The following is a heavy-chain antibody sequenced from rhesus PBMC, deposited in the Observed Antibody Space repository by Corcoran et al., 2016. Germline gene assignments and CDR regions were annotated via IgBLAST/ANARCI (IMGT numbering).Heavy chain of an antibody. D-gene: IGHD4-29*01. J-gene: IGHJ3*01. CDR2: IYGRGSST. CDR3: AREGVHDYGSPGAFDF. V-gene: IGHV4-169*02. CDR1: GGSISSSY. Sequence: QLQLQESGPGLVKPSETLSVTCAVSGGSISSSYWSWIRQAPGKGLEWIGYIYGRGSSTNYNPSLKSRVTLSVDTSKNQLSLKLSSVTTADTAVYYCAREGVHDYGSPGAFDFWGQGLRVTVSS.